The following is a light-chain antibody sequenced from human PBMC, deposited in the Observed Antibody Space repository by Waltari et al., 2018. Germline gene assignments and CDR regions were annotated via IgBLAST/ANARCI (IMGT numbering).Light chain of an antibody. CDR2: KGS. V-gene: IGLV3-27*01. CDR3: YSTADNNWV. J-gene: IGLJ3*02. Sequence: SYELTQPSSVSVSPGQTATITCSGDVLAKKYGRWLQQKPGQALVVVIYKGSERPSGIPERFSGSDSGATVTLTITGAQFEDEADYYCYSTADNNWVFGGGTKLTVL. CDR1: VLAKKY.